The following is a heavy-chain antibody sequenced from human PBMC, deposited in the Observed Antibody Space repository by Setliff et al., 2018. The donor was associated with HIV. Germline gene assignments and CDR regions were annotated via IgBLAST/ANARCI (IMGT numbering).Heavy chain of an antibody. J-gene: IGHJ4*02. CDR1: GFTFSNYW. Sequence: GGSLRLSCAASGFTFSNYWMTWVRQAPGKGLEWVANINQDGSEQNFVDSVKGRFTISRDNAKNSLYLQMNSLRAEDTAVYYCARDAPLYSNYVGYFDYWGQGTLVTVSS. D-gene: IGHD4-4*01. CDR2: INQDGSEQ. V-gene: IGHV3-7*03. CDR3: ARDAPLYSNYVGYFDY.